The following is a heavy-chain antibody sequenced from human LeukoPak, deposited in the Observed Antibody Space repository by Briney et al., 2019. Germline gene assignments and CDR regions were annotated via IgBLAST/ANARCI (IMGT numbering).Heavy chain of an antibody. CDR2: FDPEDGET. CDR1: GYTLTELS. CDR3: ATQSTSSGWYRAGVLGWFDP. V-gene: IGHV1-24*01. J-gene: IGHJ5*02. Sequence: ASVKVSCKVSGYTLTELSMHWVRQAPGKGLEWMGGFDPEDGETIYAQKFQGRVTMNEDTSTDTAYMEMSSLRSEDTAVYYCATQSTSSGWYRAGVLGWFDPWGQGTLVTVSS. D-gene: IGHD6-19*01.